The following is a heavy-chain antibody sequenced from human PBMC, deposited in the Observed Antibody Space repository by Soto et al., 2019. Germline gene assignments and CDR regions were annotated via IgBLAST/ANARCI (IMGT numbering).Heavy chain of an antibody. CDR3: AKDGPIEQLSPYYYGMDV. V-gene: IGHV3-23*01. J-gene: IGHJ6*02. CDR1: GFTFSSYA. D-gene: IGHD6-6*01. CDR2: ISGSGGST. Sequence: GGSLRLSCAASGFTFSSYAMSWVRQAPGKGLEWVSAISGSGGSTYYADSVKGRFTISRDNSKNTLYLQMNSLGAEDTAVYYCAKDGPIEQLSPYYYGMDVWGQGTTVTVSS.